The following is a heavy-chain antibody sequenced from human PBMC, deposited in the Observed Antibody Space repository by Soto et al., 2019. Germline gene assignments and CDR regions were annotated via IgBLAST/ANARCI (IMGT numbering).Heavy chain of an antibody. J-gene: IGHJ6*01. CDR1: GGSCSGYY. Sequence: ILSLTCAVYGGSCSGYYWSWIRQPRGNGLEWIGEINHSGSTNYNPSLKSRVTISVDTSKNQVSLKRRSVTAADTAVYYCARGSRGGATNGLWG. CDR3: ARGSRGGATNGL. D-gene: IGHD2-8*01. CDR2: INHSGST. V-gene: IGHV4-34*01.